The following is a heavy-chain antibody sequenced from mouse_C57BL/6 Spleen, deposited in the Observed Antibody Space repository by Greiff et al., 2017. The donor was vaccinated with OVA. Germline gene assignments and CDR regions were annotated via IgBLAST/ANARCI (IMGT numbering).Heavy chain of an antibody. CDR1: GYTFTSYW. CDR2: IDPSDSYT. V-gene: IGHV1-50*01. D-gene: IGHD1-1*01. Sequence: VQLQQPGAELVKPGASVKLSCKASGYTFTSYWMQWVKQRPGQGLEWIGEIDPSDSYTNYNQKFKGKATLTVDTSSSTAYMQLSSLTSEDSAVYYCARSSRQYYFDYWGQGTTLTVSS. CDR3: ARSSRQYYFDY. J-gene: IGHJ2*01.